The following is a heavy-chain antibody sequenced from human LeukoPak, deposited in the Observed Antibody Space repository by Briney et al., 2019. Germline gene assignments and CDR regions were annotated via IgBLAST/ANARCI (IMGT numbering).Heavy chain of an antibody. CDR2: ISSSSSYI. D-gene: IGHD3-22*01. CDR3: ARAAPTRTLIGSGADY. J-gene: IGHJ4*02. Sequence: GGSLRLSCAPSGFTFSSYSMNWVRQAPGKGLEWVSSISSSSSYIYYADSVKGRFTVSRDNAKNSLYLQMNSLRAEDTAVYYCARAAPTRTLIGSGADYWGQGIQVTVSS. V-gene: IGHV3-21*01. CDR1: GFTFSSYS.